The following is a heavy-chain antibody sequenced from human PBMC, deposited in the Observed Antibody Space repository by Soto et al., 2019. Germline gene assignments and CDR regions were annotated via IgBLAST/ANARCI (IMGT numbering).Heavy chain of an antibody. Sequence: PSETLSLTCTVSGGSVSSGSYYWSWIRQPPGKGLEWIGYIYYSGSTNYNPSLKSRVTISVDTSKDQFSLKLSSVTAADTAVYYCARAWGEHTEVLDCSGGSCGFDYWGQGTLVTVSS. CDR1: GGSVSSGSYY. J-gene: IGHJ4*02. V-gene: IGHV4-61*01. D-gene: IGHD2-15*01. CDR2: IYYSGST. CDR3: ARAWGEHTEVLDCSGGSCGFDY.